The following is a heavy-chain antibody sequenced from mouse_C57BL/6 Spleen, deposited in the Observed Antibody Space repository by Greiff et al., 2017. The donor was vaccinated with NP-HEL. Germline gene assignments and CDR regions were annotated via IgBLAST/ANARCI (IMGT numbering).Heavy chain of an antibody. CDR2: IYPGDGDT. J-gene: IGHJ2*01. CDR3: ARRGWDVYFDY. Sequence: VQGVESGAELVKPGASVKISCKASGYAFSSYWMNWVKQRPGKGLEWIGQIYPGDGDTNYNGKFKGKATLTADKSSSTAYMQLSSLTSEDSAVYFCARRGWDVYFDYWGQGTTLTVSS. V-gene: IGHV1-80*01. D-gene: IGHD4-1*01. CDR1: GYAFSSYW.